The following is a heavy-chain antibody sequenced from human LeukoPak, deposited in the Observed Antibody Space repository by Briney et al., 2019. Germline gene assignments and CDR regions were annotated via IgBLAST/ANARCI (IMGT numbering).Heavy chain of an antibody. J-gene: IGHJ4*02. D-gene: IGHD2-2*01. Sequence: NPGGSLRLSCAASGFTFSSYIMNWVRQAPGKGLEWVSSISSSSSYIYYADSVKGRFTISRDNAKNSLYLQMNSLRAEDTAVYYCARDCSSTSCFDYWGQGTLVTVSS. CDR2: ISSSSSYI. V-gene: IGHV3-21*01. CDR1: GFTFSSYI. CDR3: ARDCSSTSCFDY.